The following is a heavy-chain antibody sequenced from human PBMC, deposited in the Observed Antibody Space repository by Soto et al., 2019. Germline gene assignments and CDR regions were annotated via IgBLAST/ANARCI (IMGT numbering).Heavy chain of an antibody. J-gene: IGHJ4*02. V-gene: IGHV4-34*01. Sequence: SETLSLTCAVYGGSFSDYYWSWIRQPPGKGLEWIGEINHSGSTNYNPSLKSRVTISVDTSKNQFSLKLSSVTAADTAVYYCARAHRLLRVGEFPLDYWGQGTLVT. D-gene: IGHD3-10*01. CDR3: ARAHRLLRVGEFPLDY. CDR1: GGSFSDYY. CDR2: INHSGST.